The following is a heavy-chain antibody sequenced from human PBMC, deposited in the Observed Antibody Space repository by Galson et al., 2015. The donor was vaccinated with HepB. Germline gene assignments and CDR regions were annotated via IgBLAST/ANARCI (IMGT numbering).Heavy chain of an antibody. D-gene: IGHD2-2*01. Sequence: SLRLSCAASGFTFSSYGMHWVRQAPGKGLEWVAVISYDGSNKYYADSVKGRFTISRDNSKNTLYLQMNSLRAEDTAVYYCAKPGGTCGSTSCYGSDDYWGQGTLVTVSS. CDR1: GFTFSSYG. CDR3: AKPGGTCGSTSCYGSDDY. CDR2: ISYDGSNK. J-gene: IGHJ4*02. V-gene: IGHV3-30*18.